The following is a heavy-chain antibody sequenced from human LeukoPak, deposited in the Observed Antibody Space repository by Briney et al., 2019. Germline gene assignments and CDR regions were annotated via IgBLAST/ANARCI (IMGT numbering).Heavy chain of an antibody. J-gene: IGHJ5*02. CDR1: GYSISSGYY. Sequence: PSETLSLTCTVSGYSISSGYYWGWIRQPPGKGLEWIGSIYYSGSTYYNPSLKSRVTISVDTSKNQFSLKLSSVTAADTAVYYCARHVRAAWSVNWFDPWGQGTLVTVSS. CDR3: ARHVRAAWSVNWFDP. D-gene: IGHD6-13*01. CDR2: IYYSGST. V-gene: IGHV4-38-2*02.